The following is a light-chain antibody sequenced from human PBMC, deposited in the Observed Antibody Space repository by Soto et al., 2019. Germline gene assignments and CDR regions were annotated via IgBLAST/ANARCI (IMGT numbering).Light chain of an antibody. J-gene: IGKJ1*01. V-gene: IGKV1-27*01. Sequence: DIQMTQSPSSLSASVGDRVTITCRASQGIANYLAWYQQKPGKVPKLLMYAASTLQSGFPSRFSGSGSGTDFTLTISSLQPEDVATYYCQKYNGAPPWTFGQGTKVEIK. CDR2: AAS. CDR3: QKYNGAPPWT. CDR1: QGIANY.